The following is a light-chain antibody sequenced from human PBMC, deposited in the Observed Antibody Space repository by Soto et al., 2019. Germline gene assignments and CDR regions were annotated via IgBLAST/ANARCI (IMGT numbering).Light chain of an antibody. CDR1: SSDVGIYNY. Sequence: QSALTQPASVSGSPGQSITISCTGTSSDVGIYNYVSWYQQHPGKAPKLMIYQVTNRPSGVSNRFSGSKSGNTASLTISGLQAEDEADYYCSSYTGSTNYVFGTGTKATVL. CDR2: QVT. CDR3: SSYTGSTNYV. J-gene: IGLJ1*01. V-gene: IGLV2-14*01.